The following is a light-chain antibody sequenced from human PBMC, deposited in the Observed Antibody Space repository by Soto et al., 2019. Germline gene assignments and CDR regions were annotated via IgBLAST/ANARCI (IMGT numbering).Light chain of an antibody. CDR1: QTVNTY. V-gene: IGKV1-39*01. CDR2: AAS. J-gene: IGKJ1*01. Sequence: DIQVPKSPPSLSASRGERVPISCRASQTVNTYLHWYQQKPGKAPKRLIYAASNLQNGVPSRFSGSGSGTNFTLTLNSLQPEDFATYYCQQGYSNPWTFGQGTKVDNK. CDR3: QQGYSNPWT.